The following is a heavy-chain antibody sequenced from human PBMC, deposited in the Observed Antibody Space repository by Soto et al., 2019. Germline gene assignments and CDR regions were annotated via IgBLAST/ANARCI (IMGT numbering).Heavy chain of an antibody. CDR2: INQDGSGT. Sequence: EVQLVESGGNLVQPGGSLRLSCAASGFTLSNYWMTWVRQAPGKGLEWVANINQDGSGTSYVDSVKGRFTISRDNAENSLSLRMNSLRAEDTAVYYCARIRCWYRLDCWGQGTLVTVSS. CDR1: GFTLSNYW. D-gene: IGHD6-13*01. V-gene: IGHV3-7*04. J-gene: IGHJ4*02. CDR3: ARIRCWYRLDC.